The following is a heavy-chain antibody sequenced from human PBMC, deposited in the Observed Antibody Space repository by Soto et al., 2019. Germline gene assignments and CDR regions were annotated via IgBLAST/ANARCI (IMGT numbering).Heavy chain of an antibody. CDR1: GFTFSSYA. Sequence: GGSLRLSCAASGFTFSSYAMSWVRQAPGKGLEWVSAISGSGGSTYYADSVKGRFTISRDNSKNTLYLQMNSLRAEDTAVYYCAKDGRLGPRYSSAGGNWFDPWGQGTLVTVSS. V-gene: IGHV3-23*01. D-gene: IGHD6-19*01. CDR2: ISGSGGST. CDR3: AKDGRLGPRYSSAGGNWFDP. J-gene: IGHJ5*02.